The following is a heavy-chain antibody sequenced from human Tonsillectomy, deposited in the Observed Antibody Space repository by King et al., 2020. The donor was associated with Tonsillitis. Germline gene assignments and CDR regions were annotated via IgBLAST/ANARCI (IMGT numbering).Heavy chain of an antibody. CDR3: ARGTGGWRSLDY. D-gene: IGHD2-8*02. CDR1: GYSFTGYS. Sequence: VQLVESGAEVKKPGASVKVSCQASGYSFTGYSIHWVRQAPGQGLDWMGRINPDSGAADYALRFEDSVTMTTDTSFRTAYLELSRLRSDDTATYFCARGTGGWRSLDYWGQGTLVIVSS. V-gene: IGHV1-2*06. J-gene: IGHJ4*02. CDR2: INPDSGAA.